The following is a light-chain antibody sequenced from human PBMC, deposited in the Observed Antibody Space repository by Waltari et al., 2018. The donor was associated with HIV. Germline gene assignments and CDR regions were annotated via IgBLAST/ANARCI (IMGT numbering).Light chain of an antibody. Sequence: QSALTQPPSASGSPGQSVTISCTGTNRDVGGYNYVSWYQQHPGKAPKLMIYEVSKRPSGVPARFSGSKSGNTASLTFSGLQAEDEAEYYCSSYTGSNNLVVFGGGTKLTVL. V-gene: IGLV2-8*01. CDR3: SSYTGSNNLVV. J-gene: IGLJ3*02. CDR2: EVS. CDR1: NRDVGGYNY.